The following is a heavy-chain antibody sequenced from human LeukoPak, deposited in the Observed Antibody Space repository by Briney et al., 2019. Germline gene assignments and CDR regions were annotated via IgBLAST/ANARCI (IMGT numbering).Heavy chain of an antibody. Sequence: GASVKVSCKASGYTFTGYYMHWVRQTPGQGLEWMGWINPNSGGTNYAQKLHGRVTMTRDTSISTAYMELERLRSDDTAVYYWSRDSGRVLPLYYTAVWGKRTTVTAS. CDR3: SRDSGRVLPLYYTAV. CDR2: INPNSGGT. J-gene: IGHJ6*03. D-gene: IGHD1-26*01. CDR1: GYTFTGYY. V-gene: IGHV1-2*02.